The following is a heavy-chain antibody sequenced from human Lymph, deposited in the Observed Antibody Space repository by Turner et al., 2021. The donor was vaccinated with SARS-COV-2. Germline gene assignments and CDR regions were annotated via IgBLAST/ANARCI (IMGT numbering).Heavy chain of an antibody. V-gene: IGHV1-2*02. Sequence: QVQLVQSGDEVKKPGASVKVSCKASGYTFTGNYMHWVRQAPGQGLEWMGWINPNSGGTNYAQKFQGRVTMTRDTSISTAYMELSRLISDDTAVYYCARDVERYNDFWSGYSGGYGLDVWGQGTTVTVSS. J-gene: IGHJ6*02. D-gene: IGHD3-3*01. CDR1: GYTFTGNY. CDR3: ARDVERYNDFWSGYSGGYGLDV. CDR2: INPNSGGT.